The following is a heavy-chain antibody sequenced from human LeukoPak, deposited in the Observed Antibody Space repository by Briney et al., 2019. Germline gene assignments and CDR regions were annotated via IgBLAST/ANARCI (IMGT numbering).Heavy chain of an antibody. Sequence: SETLSLTCTVSGGSICSSSYYCGWTRQPPGKGLGWIVSIFYNGITYYHPSLKSRVTISVDTPKNQFSLNLRSVTAADTSVYYYARHVRSGSYRYYFDYWGQGTLVTVSS. CDR3: ARHVRSGSYRYYFDY. V-gene: IGHV4-39*01. D-gene: IGHD1-26*01. CDR2: IFYNGIT. CDR1: GGSICSSSYY. J-gene: IGHJ4*02.